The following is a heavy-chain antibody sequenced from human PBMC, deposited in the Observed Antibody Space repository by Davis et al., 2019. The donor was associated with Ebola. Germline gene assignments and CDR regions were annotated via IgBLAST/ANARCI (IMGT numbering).Heavy chain of an antibody. Sequence: ASVKVSCKASGYTFTSYDINWVRQATGQGLEWMGWMNPNSGNTGYAQKFQGRGTITRNTSISTAYMELSSLRSEDTAVYYCARVRSGSSTSFKGYYYYYMDVWGKGTTVTVSS. V-gene: IGHV1-8*03. D-gene: IGHD2-2*01. CDR2: MNPNSGNT. J-gene: IGHJ6*03. CDR1: GYTFTSYD. CDR3: ARVRSGSSTSFKGYYYYYMDV.